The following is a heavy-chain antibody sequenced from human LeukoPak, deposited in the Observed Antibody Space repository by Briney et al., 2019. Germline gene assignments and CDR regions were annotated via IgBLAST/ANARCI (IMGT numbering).Heavy chain of an antibody. CDR3: ATTFIQWSSRLYYDSSGGAFDI. CDR1: GFTFSSYG. CDR2: IWYGGSNK. J-gene: IGHJ3*02. Sequence: GRSLRLSCAASGFTFSSYGMHWVRQAPGKGLEWVAVIWYGGSNKYYADSVKGRFTIPRDNSKNTLYLQMNSLRAEDTAVYYCATTFIQWSSRLYYDSSGGAFDIWGQGTMVTVSS. D-gene: IGHD3-22*01. V-gene: IGHV3-33*01.